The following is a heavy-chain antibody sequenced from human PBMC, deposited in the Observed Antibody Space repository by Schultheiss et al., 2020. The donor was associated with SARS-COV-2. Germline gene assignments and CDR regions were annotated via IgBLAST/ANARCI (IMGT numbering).Heavy chain of an antibody. D-gene: IGHD1-26*01. CDR2: INHSGST. Sequence: SETLSLTCAVYGGSFSGYYWSWIRQPAGKGLEWIGEINHSGSTNYNPSLKSRVTISVDTSKNQFSLKLSSVTAADTAVYYCASRGELLPSFFFDYWGQGTLVTVSS. CDR1: GGSFSGYY. CDR3: ASRGELLPSFFFDY. V-gene: IGHV4-34*01. J-gene: IGHJ4*02.